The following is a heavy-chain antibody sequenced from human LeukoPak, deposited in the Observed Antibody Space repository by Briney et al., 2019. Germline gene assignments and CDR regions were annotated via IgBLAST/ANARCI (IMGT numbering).Heavy chain of an antibody. CDR3: ARAPHCYDSSGEYYYYYYMDV. CDR1: GGTFSSYA. V-gene: IGHV1-69*05. Sequence: SVKVSCKASGGTFSSYAISWVRQATGQGLEWMGGIIPIFGTANYAQKFQGRVTITTDESTSTAYMELSSLRSEDTAVYYCARAPHCYDSSGEYYYYYYMDVWGKGTTVTVSS. D-gene: IGHD3-22*01. J-gene: IGHJ6*03. CDR2: IIPIFGTA.